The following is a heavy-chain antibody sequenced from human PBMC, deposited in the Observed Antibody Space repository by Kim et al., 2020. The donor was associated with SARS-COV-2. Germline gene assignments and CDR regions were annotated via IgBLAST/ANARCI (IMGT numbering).Heavy chain of an antibody. D-gene: IGHD3-22*01. CDR3: ARDSVGGYYVYFDY. V-gene: IGHV3-53*01. Sequence: ESVKGRLTITRDNSKNTLYLQMNSLRAEDTAVYYCARDSVGGYYVYFDYWGQGTLVTVSS. J-gene: IGHJ4*02.